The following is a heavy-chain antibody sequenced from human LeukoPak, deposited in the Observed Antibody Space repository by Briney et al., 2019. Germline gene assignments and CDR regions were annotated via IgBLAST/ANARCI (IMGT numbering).Heavy chain of an antibody. Sequence: GESLKISCKGSGYSFTSYWIGWVRQMPGKGLEWMGIIYPGDSDTRYSPSFQGQVTISADKSISTAYLQWSSLKASDTAMYYCARRYCSGGSCYHRWFDPWGQGTLVTVSS. V-gene: IGHV5-51*01. CDR1: GYSFTSYW. CDR3: ARRYCSGGSCYHRWFDP. J-gene: IGHJ5*02. D-gene: IGHD2-15*01. CDR2: IYPGDSDT.